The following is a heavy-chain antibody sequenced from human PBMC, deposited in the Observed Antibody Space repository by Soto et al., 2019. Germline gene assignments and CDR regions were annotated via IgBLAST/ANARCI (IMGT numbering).Heavy chain of an antibody. CDR2: IVPLFGTA. D-gene: IGHD3-3*01. CDR1: GGTFGNTA. CDR3: ARDGDPGYSFWSGPLGGGRFDP. J-gene: IGHJ5*02. V-gene: IGHV1-69*12. Sequence: QVQLVQSGAEVKEPGLSVNVSCKTSGGTFGNTAVTWVRQVPGQGLEWIGGIVPLFGTANYAQKFRGRVMINADESTSTSYMDLSSLRSDETAIYYCARDGDPGYSFWSGPLGGGRFDPWGQGTLVTVSS.